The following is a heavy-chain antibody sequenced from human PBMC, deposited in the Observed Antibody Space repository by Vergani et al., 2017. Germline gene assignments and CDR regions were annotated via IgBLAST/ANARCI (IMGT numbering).Heavy chain of an antibody. V-gene: IGHV3-48*04. D-gene: IGHD3-16*01. CDR1: GFTFSSYS. Sequence: EVQLVESGGGLVQPGGSLRLSCAASGFTFSSYSMNWVRQAPGKGLEWVSYISSSSSTIYYADSVKGRFTISRDNAKNSLYLQMNSLRAEDTAVYYCAREGGGDLASGNWFDPWGQGTLVTVSS. J-gene: IGHJ5*02. CDR2: ISSSSSTI. CDR3: AREGGGDLASGNWFDP.